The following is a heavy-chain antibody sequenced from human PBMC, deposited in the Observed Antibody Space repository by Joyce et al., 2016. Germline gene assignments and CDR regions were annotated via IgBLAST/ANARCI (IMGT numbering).Heavy chain of an antibody. CDR2: INPSGGSP. Sequence: QVQLVQSGAEMKRPGASVKVSCKTSGYIFTRFYMHWVRQAPGKVLEWVGIINPSGGSPTYAPKIRDRVTMTRDTSTTTVYLEMSSLRPEDTAVYYCARQMHDFGDYEAFDPWGQGTL. V-gene: IGHV1-46*01. CDR1: GYIFTRFY. J-gene: IGHJ5*02. CDR3: ARQMHDFGDYEAFDP. D-gene: IGHD4-17*01.